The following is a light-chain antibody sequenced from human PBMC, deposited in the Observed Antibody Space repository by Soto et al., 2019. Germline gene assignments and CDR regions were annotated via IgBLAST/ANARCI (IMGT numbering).Light chain of an antibody. CDR2: DAS. Sequence: DIQMTQSPSALSASVGDRVTITCRASQNISSWLAWYQQKPGKAPKSLIYDASSLERGVPSRLSGSGSGTEFTLTISNLQPDDSATYYCQHYKASSPWTFGQGTKVEIK. V-gene: IGKV1-5*01. CDR3: QHYKASSPWT. CDR1: QNISSW. J-gene: IGKJ1*01.